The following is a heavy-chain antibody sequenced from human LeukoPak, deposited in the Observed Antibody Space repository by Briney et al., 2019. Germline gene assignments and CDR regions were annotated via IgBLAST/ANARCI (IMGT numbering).Heavy chain of an antibody. CDR3: ARDLLSGSYYNYFDS. CDR1: GYTFSSYA. D-gene: IGHD1-26*01. V-gene: IGHV1-69*05. Sequence: SVKVSCKASGYTFSSYAISWVRQAPGQGLEWMGGIIPIFGTANYAQKFQGRVTITRDTSASTAYMELSSLRSEDTAVYYCARDLLSGSYYNYFDSGGQGTLVTVSS. CDR2: IIPIFGTA. J-gene: IGHJ4*02.